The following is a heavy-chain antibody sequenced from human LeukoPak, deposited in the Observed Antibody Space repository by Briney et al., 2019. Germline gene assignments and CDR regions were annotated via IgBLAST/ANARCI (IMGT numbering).Heavy chain of an antibody. CDR3: ARIRDFGASYHYFYMDV. J-gene: IGHJ6*03. Sequence: GGSLRLSCAASGFIFSSCSMNWVRQAPGKGLEWVSAISSDSSYIYYADSVRGRFTISRDNAKNSLYLQMSSLRAEDTAVYYCARIRDFGASYHYFYMDVWGKGTTVTVSS. CDR2: ISSDSSYI. CDR1: GFIFSSCS. V-gene: IGHV3-21*01. D-gene: IGHD4-17*01.